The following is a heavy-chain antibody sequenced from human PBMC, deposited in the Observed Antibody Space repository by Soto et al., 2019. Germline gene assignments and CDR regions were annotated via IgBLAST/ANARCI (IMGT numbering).Heavy chain of an antibody. D-gene: IGHD3-3*01. V-gene: IGHV4-31*03. J-gene: IGHJ6*02. CDR1: GGSISSGGYY. Sequence: SETLSLTCTVSGGSISSGGYYWSWIRQHPGKGLEWIGYIYYSGSTYYNPSLKSRVTISVDTSKNQFSLKLSSVTAADTAVYYCARRTIFGYGMDVWGQGTTVTVSS. CDR3: ARRTIFGYGMDV. CDR2: IYYSGST.